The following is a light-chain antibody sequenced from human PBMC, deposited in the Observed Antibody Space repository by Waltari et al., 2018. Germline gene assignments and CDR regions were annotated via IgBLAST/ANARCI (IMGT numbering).Light chain of an antibody. Sequence: ETVMTQPATLSVSPGERVTLPCRASQSVSSKLAWYQQKRGQAPRLLIYGASTRVSDVPDRFSGSGSGTEFILTISSLRSEDLAVYFCQQYHGWPLITFGQGTRLEIK. CDR3: QQYHGWPLIT. CDR1: QSVSSK. CDR2: GAS. V-gene: IGKV3-15*01. J-gene: IGKJ5*01.